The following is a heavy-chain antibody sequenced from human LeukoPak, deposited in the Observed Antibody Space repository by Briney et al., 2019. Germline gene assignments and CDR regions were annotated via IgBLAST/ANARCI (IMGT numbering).Heavy chain of an antibody. J-gene: IGHJ1*01. V-gene: IGHV4-39*01. Sequence: TSETLSLTCSVSGDSVSRSDSYWDWISQPPGKGLEWIGTIYYSGRTYYSPSLKSRVTMSVDPSNNQFSLNLRSVTAADTALYYCARRRYYDGSGYLEWGQGTLLSVSS. CDR2: IYYSGRT. CDR3: ARRRYYDGSGYLE. D-gene: IGHD3-22*01. CDR1: GDSVSRSDSY.